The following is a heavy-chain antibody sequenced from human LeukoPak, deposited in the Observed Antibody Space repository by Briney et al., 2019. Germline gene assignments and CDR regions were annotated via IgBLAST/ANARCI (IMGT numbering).Heavy chain of an antibody. Sequence: GGSLRLSCAASRFTFSSFGMSWVRQAPGKGLEWVSGISGSGGSTFYADSVKGRFTISRDNSKNTLYLQMNSLRAEDTAVYYCAKDRQWLAYFDYWGQGTLVTVSS. J-gene: IGHJ4*02. CDR2: ISGSGGST. CDR3: AKDRQWLAYFDY. V-gene: IGHV3-23*01. D-gene: IGHD6-19*01. CDR1: RFTFSSFG.